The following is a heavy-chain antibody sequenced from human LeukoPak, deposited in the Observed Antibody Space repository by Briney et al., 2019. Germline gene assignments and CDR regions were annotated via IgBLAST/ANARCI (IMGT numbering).Heavy chain of an antibody. CDR2: IIPILGIA. CDR1: GGTFSSYA. V-gene: IGHV1-69*04. D-gene: IGHD6-25*01. Sequence: SVKVSCKASGGTFSSYAISWVRQAPGQGLEWMGRIIPILGIANYAQKFQGRVTITADKSPSTAYMGLGSLRAEDTAVFYCAGDAANWFDPWGQGTLVTVSS. J-gene: IGHJ5*02. CDR3: AGDAANWFDP.